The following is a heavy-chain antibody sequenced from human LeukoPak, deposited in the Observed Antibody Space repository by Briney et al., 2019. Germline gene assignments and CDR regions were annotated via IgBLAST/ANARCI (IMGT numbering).Heavy chain of an antibody. CDR1: GGTFSSYA. Sequence: ASVKVSRKASGGTFSSYAISWVRQAPGQGLEWMGWINPNSGGTNYAQKFRGRVTMTRDTSISTAYMELSRLRSDDTAVYYCARTSGSYFNYYYYYMDVWGKGTTVTISS. CDR3: ARTSGSYFNYYYYYMDV. V-gene: IGHV1-2*02. CDR2: INPNSGGT. J-gene: IGHJ6*03. D-gene: IGHD1-26*01.